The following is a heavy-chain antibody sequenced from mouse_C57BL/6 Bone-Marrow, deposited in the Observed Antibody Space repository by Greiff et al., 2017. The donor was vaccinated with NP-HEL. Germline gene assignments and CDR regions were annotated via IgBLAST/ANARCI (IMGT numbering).Heavy chain of an antibody. Sequence: QVQLQQPGAELVRPGTSVTLSCKASGYTFTSYWMHWVKQRPGQGLEWIGVIDPSDSYTNYNQKFKGKATLTVDTSSSTAYMQLSSWTSEDSAVYYCARYTTVVVWGQGTTLTVSS. CDR3: ARYTTVVV. D-gene: IGHD1-1*01. J-gene: IGHJ2*01. V-gene: IGHV1-59*01. CDR2: IDPSDSYT. CDR1: GYTFTSYW.